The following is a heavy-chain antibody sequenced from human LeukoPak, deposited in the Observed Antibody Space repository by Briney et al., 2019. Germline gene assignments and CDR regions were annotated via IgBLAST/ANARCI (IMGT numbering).Heavy chain of an antibody. CDR1: GFTFSNYA. J-gene: IGHJ4*02. D-gene: IGHD1-26*01. CDR2: ISGSGGAT. Sequence: PGGSMRLSCAASGFTFSNYAMSWVRQAPGKGLEWVSSISGSGGATYYADSVKGRFTISRDNSKNTLYLQMNSLRVEDTAVYYCAKPGVGPTPLLTPHEYWAQGTLVTVSS. CDR3: AKPGVGPTPLLTPHEY. V-gene: IGHV3-23*01.